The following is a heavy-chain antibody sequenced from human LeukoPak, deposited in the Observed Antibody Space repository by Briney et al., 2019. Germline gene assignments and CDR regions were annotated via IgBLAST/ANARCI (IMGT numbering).Heavy chain of an antibody. CDR3: ARGYYYHR. V-gene: IGHV4-61*02. CDR2: IYADGSS. D-gene: IGHD3-22*01. J-gene: IGHJ4*02. Sequence: SETLSLTCTVSGGSVSSDNSYWNWIRQPAGEGLEWIGRIYADGSSTYNPSLKSRVTISFDSSKNQFSLRLSSMTAADTAVYYCARGYYYHRWGQGTLVTVSS. CDR1: GGSVSSDNSY.